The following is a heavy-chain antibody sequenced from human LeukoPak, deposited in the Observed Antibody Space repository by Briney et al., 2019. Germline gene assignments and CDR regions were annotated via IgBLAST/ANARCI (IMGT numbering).Heavy chain of an antibody. J-gene: IGHJ5*02. V-gene: IGHV4-39*01. CDR3: ARRYSSGWHDWFDP. Sequence: SETLSLTCTVSGGSISSSSYYWGWIRQPPGKGLEWIGSIYYSGSTYYNPSLKSRVTISVDTSKNQFSLKLTSVTAADTAVYYCARRYSSGWHDWFDPWGQGTLVTVSS. D-gene: IGHD6-19*01. CDR2: IYYSGST. CDR1: GGSISSSSYY.